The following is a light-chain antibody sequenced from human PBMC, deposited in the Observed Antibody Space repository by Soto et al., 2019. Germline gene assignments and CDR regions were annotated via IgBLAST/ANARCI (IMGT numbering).Light chain of an antibody. J-gene: IGKJ1*01. V-gene: IGKV1-8*01. Sequence: AIRMTQSPSSLSASTGDRVTITCRASQGISSYLAWYQQKPGKAPKLLIYAASTLQSGVPSRFSGSGSGTDFTLTIICLQSEDFATYYCQQYYSYHRTFGQGTKVEIK. CDR2: AAS. CDR3: QQYYSYHRT. CDR1: QGISSY.